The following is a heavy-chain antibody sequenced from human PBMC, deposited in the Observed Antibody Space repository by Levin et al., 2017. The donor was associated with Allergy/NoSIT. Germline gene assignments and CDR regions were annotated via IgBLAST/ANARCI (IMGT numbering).Heavy chain of an antibody. CDR2: IYSSGSA. CDR3: ARAEVGSEH. D-gene: IGHD3-10*01. CDR1: GGSISSGRYY. Sequence: SCKVSGGSISSGRYYWSWIRQPAAKGLEWIGRIYSSGSANYNPSLKSRVTISVDTSKNQFSLKLSSVTAADTAVYYCARAEVGSEHWGQGTLVTVSS. V-gene: IGHV4-61*02. J-gene: IGHJ4*02.